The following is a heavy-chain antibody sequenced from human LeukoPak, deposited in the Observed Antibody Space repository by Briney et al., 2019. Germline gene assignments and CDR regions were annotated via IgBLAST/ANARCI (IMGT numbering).Heavy chain of an antibody. V-gene: IGHV3-13*04. CDR3: ARKLWGNGVDV. CDR2: IGTAGDT. Sequence: PGGSLRLSCAASGFTFSSCDMHWVRQPTGKGLEWVSGIGTAGDTHYVDSVKGRFTISRENAKNSMYLQMNSLRAGDTAVYYCARKLWGNGVDVWGQGTTVTVSS. J-gene: IGHJ6*02. CDR1: GFTFSSCD. D-gene: IGHD3-10*01.